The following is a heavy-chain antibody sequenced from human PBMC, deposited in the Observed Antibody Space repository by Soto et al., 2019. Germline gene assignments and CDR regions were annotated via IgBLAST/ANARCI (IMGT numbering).Heavy chain of an antibody. CDR1: GGSISSGGYY. V-gene: IGHV4-31*03. D-gene: IGHD6-6*01. J-gene: IGHJ3*02. CDR3: ARDHSSGRDAFDI. CDR2: IYYSWST. Sequence: NLSLTCTVSGGSISSGGYYWSWIRHHPGKGLEWIGYIYYSWSTYYNPSLKSRVTISVDTSKNQFSLRLSSVTAADTAVYYCARDHSSGRDAFDISGQASMVTVSS.